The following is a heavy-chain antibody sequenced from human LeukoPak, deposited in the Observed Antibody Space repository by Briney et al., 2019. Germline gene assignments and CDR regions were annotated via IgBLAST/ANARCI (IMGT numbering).Heavy chain of an antibody. J-gene: IGHJ4*02. CDR3: ARVSGIVRAPGRGYFDY. Sequence: GGSLRLSCAASGFTFSSYWMSWVRQAPGKGLEWVANIKQDGSEKDYVDSVKGRFTISRDNVKNSLYLQMNSLRAEDSAVYYCARVSGIVRAPGRGYFDYWGPGTLVTVSS. CDR2: IKQDGSEK. D-gene: IGHD1-26*01. V-gene: IGHV3-7*01. CDR1: GFTFSSYW.